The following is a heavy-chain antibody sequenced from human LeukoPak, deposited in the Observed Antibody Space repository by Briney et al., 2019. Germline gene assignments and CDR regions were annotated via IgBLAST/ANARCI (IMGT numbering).Heavy chain of an antibody. V-gene: IGHV3-74*01. CDR1: GFTFSSHS. Sequence: GGSLRLSCAASGFTFSSHSVNWVRQAPGRGLVWVSRIDPDGRTTTHADSVKGRFTISRDNAKNTVYLQMNTLGAEDTAVYYCAREVVTITDYWGQGTLVTVSS. D-gene: IGHD2-21*02. CDR2: IDPDGRTT. CDR3: AREVVTITDY. J-gene: IGHJ4*02.